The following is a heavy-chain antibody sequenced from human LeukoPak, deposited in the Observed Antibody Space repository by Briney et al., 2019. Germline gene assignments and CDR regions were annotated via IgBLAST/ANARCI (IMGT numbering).Heavy chain of an antibody. CDR3: ASLWSSISVSGIVDY. J-gene: IGHJ4*02. V-gene: IGHV4-59*08. CDR2: IYYSGST. CDR1: GGSISSYY. D-gene: IGHD3-10*01. Sequence: SETLSLTCTVSGGSISSYYWSWIRQPPGKGLEWIGYIYYSGSTNYNPSLKSRVTISVDTSKNQFSLKLSSVTAADTAVYYCASLWSSISVSGIVDYWGQGTLVTVSS.